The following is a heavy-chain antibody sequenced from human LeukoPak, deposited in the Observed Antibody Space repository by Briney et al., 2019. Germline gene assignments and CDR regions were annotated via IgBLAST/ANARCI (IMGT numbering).Heavy chain of an antibody. V-gene: IGHV1-2*02. CDR3: AREVAVAGTDFDY. Sequence: ASVKVSCKASGYSFRDYWMHWVRQAPGQGLEWMGWIDPKTGNQNYAQKFQGRVTMTSDTSITTFYMELSRLTSDDTAVYYCAREVAVAGTDFDYWGQGTLVTVSS. D-gene: IGHD6-19*01. J-gene: IGHJ4*02. CDR2: IDPKTGNQ. CDR1: GYSFRDYW.